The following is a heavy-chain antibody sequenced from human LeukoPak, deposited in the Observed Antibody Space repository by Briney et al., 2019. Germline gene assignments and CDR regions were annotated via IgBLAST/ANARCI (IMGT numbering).Heavy chain of an antibody. CDR2: IRYDGSNK. V-gene: IGHV3-30*02. J-gene: IGHJ4*02. D-gene: IGHD3-10*01. CDR3: APKPRITMVRGVISTYPLIDY. CDR1: GFTFSSYG. Sequence: GGSLRLSCAASGFTFSSYGMHWVRQAPGKGLEWVAVIRYDGSNKYYADSVKGRFTISRDNSKNTLYLQMNSLRAEDTAVYYCAPKPRITMVRGVISTYPLIDYWGQGTLVTVSS.